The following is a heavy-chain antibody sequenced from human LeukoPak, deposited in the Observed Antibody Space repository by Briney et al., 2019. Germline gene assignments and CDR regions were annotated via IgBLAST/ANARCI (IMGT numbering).Heavy chain of an antibody. CDR2: ISGSGGST. CDR1: GFTFSTYW. J-gene: IGHJ3*02. V-gene: IGHV3-23*01. CDR3: AKEPYYYDKSAFDI. Sequence: PGGSLRLSCAASGFTSGFTFSTYWMHWVRQAPGKGLVWVSAISGSGGSTYYADSVKGRFTISRDNSKNTLYLQMNSLRAEDTAVYYCAKEPYYYDKSAFDIWGQGTMVTVSS. D-gene: IGHD3-22*01.